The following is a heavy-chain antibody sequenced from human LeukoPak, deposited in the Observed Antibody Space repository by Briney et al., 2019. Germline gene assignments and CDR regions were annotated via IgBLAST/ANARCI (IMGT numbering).Heavy chain of an antibody. J-gene: IGHJ6*02. D-gene: IGHD3-9*01. V-gene: IGHV1-69*04. Sequence: GASVKVSCKASGGTFSSYAISWVRQAPGQGLEWMGRIIPILGIANYAQKFQGRVTITADKSTSTAYMELSSLRSEDTAVYYCARTWSFDWLFPADYYYGMDVWGQGTTVTVSS. CDR3: ARTWSFDWLFPADYYYGMDV. CDR1: GGTFSSYA. CDR2: IIPILGIA.